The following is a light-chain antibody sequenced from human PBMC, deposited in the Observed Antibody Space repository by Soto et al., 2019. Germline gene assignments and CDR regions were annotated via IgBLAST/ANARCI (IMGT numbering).Light chain of an antibody. CDR3: SSYTSSTTLVV. Sequence: QSVLTQPASVSGSPGQSITISCTGTSSDVGGYNYVSWYQQHPGKAPKLIIYEVRNRPSGVSNRFSGSKSGYTASLTISGLQAEDEADYYCSSYTSSTTLVVFGGGTQLTVL. CDR1: SSDVGGYNY. CDR2: EVR. J-gene: IGLJ3*02. V-gene: IGLV2-14*01.